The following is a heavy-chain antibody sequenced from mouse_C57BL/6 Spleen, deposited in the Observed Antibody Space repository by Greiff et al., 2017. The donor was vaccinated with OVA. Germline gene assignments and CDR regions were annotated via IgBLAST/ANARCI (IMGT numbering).Heavy chain of an antibody. Sequence: EVKLVESGGGLVKPGGSLKLSCAASGFTFSSYAMSWVRQTPEKRLEWVATISDGGSYTYYPDNVKGRFTISRDNAKNNLYLQMSHLKSEDTAMYYCATDHYYGSSYWFAYWGQGTLVTVSA. D-gene: IGHD1-1*01. V-gene: IGHV5-4*01. CDR2: ISDGGSYT. CDR1: GFTFSSYA. CDR3: ATDHYYGSSYWFAY. J-gene: IGHJ3*01.